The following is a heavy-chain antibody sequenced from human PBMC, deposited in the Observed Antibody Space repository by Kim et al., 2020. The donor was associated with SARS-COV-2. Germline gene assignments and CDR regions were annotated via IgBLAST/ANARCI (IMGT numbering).Heavy chain of an antibody. V-gene: IGHV1-69*02. D-gene: IGHD2-2*01. Sequence: KFQGRVTITADKSTSTAYMELSSLRSEDTAVYYCASASFSSTSRGGWFDPWGQGTLVTVSS. J-gene: IGHJ5*02. CDR3: ASASFSSTSRGGWFDP.